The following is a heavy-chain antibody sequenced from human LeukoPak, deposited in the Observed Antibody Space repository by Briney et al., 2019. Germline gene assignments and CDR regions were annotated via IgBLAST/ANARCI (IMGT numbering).Heavy chain of an antibody. CDR1: GFTFSSYG. CDR2: IWYDGSSK. J-gene: IGHJ4*02. Sequence: GGSLRLSCAASGFTFSSYGMHWVRQAPGKGLEWVAVIWYDGSSKYYADSVKGRFTISRDNSKNTLYLQMNSLRAEDTAVYYCARDPKQQLVLDYWGQGTLVTVSS. D-gene: IGHD6-13*01. CDR3: ARDPKQQLVLDY. V-gene: IGHV3-33*01.